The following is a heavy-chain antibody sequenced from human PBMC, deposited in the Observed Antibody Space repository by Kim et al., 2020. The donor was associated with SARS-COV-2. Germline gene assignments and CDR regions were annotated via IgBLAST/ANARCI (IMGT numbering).Heavy chain of an antibody. V-gene: IGHV4-39*01. CDR2: IYYSGST. Sequence: SETLSLTCTVSGGSISSSDYYWGWIRQPPGKGLEWIGCIYYSGSTYYNPSLKSRVTISVDTSKNQFSLKLSSVTATDTAVYYCARHDCYASGSYYNPQYLYYWGQGALVTVPS. D-gene: IGHD3-10*01. J-gene: IGHJ4*02. CDR1: GGSISSSDYY. CDR3: ARHDCYASGSYYNPQYLYY.